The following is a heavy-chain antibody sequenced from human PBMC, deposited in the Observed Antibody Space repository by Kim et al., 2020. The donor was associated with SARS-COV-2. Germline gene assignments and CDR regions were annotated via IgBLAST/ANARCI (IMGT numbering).Heavy chain of an antibody. CDR2: IGIKAENYAT. Sequence: GGSLRLSCAASGFALSNSGMYWIRKDSGKGLEWVGRIGIKAENYATGYAASVKGRFSITRDDSRNMLYLQMDSLNPEDTAVYYCAANLAGGDFDYWGQGILVTVSS. CDR1: GFALSNSG. D-gene: IGHD6-25*01. J-gene: IGHJ4*02. V-gene: IGHV3-73*01. CDR3: AANLAGGDFDY.